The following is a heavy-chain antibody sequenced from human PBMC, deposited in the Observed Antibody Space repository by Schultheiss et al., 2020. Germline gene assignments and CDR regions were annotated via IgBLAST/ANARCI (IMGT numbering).Heavy chain of an antibody. CDR1: GYTFTSYD. CDR3: ARVKRYGGNVPYYYYYGMDV. D-gene: IGHD4-23*01. CDR2: MNPNSGNT. Sequence: GESLKISCKASGYTFTSYDINWVRQATGQGLEWMGWMNPNSGNTGYAQKFQGRVTMTTDTSTSTAYMELRSLRSDDTAVYYCARVKRYGGNVPYYYYYGMDVWGQGTTVTVSS. J-gene: IGHJ6*02. V-gene: IGHV1-8*01.